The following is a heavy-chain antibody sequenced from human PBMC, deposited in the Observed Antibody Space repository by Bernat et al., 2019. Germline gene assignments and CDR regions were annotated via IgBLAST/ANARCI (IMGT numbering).Heavy chain of an antibody. CDR2: IYHSGST. CDR3: ARGTYYDFWSGDLPGWFDP. Sequence: QVQLQESGPGLVKPSETLSLTCAVSGYSISSGYYWGWIRQPPGKGLEWIGSIYHSGSTYYNPSLKSRVTISVDTSKNQFSLQLSSVTAADTAVYYCARGTYYDFWSGDLPGWFDPWGQGTLVTVSS. CDR1: GYSISSGYY. D-gene: IGHD3-3*01. J-gene: IGHJ5*02. V-gene: IGHV4-38-2*01.